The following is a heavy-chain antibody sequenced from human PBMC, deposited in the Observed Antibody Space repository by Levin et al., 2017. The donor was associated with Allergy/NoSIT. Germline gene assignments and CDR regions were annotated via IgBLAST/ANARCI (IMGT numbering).Heavy chain of an antibody. J-gene: IGHJ4*02. CDR3: AKVRQQLDIGFAFDY. Sequence: PGGSLRLSCAASGFTFSSYGMHWVRQAPGKGLEWVAVISYDGSNKYYADSVKGRFTISRDNSKNTLYLQMNSLRAEDTAVYYCAKVRQQLDIGFAFDYWGQGTLVTVSS. V-gene: IGHV3-30*18. CDR2: ISYDGSNK. D-gene: IGHD6-13*01. CDR1: GFTFSSYG.